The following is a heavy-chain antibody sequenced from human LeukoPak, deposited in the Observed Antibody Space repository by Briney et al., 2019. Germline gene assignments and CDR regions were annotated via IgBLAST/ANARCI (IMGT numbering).Heavy chain of an antibody. CDR3: ARDQRYCSGTTCYTRFHP. Sequence: ASVKVSCKASGGTFSSYAINWVRQATGQGLEWMGWMNPNSGNTGYAQKFQGRVTITSNTSISTAYMELSSLRSEDTAVYYCARDQRYCSGTTCYTRFHPWGQGTLVTVSS. D-gene: IGHD2-2*02. CDR2: MNPNSGNT. CDR1: GGTFSSYA. J-gene: IGHJ5*02. V-gene: IGHV1-8*03.